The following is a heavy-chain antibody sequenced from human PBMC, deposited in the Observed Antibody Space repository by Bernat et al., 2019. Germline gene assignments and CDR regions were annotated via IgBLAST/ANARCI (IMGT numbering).Heavy chain of an antibody. CDR3: ARGDCSGGSCQRDAFDI. CDR2: IKQDGSEQ. J-gene: IGHJ3*02. Sequence: EVQLVESGGGLVQPGGSLRLSCAASGFTFSSYWMSWVRQAPGKGLEWVANIKQDGSEQYYVDSVKGGFTISRDNAKNSLYLQMNSLRAEDTAVYYCARGDCSGGSCQRDAFDIWGQGTMVTVSS. V-gene: IGHV3-7*04. D-gene: IGHD2-15*01. CDR1: GFTFSSYW.